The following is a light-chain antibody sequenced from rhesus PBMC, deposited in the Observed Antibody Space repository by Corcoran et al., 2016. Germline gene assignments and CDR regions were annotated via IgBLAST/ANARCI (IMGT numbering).Light chain of an antibody. CDR2: KAS. CDR1: QSISSW. Sequence: DIQMTQSPSSLSASVGDTVTITCRASQSISSWLDWYQQTPGKAPKLLIYKASSLQSGVPSRFSGSGSVTDFTITISSLQPEDCATYYCLQYSSSPYSFGQGTKVEIK. J-gene: IGKJ2*01. CDR3: LQYSSSPYS. V-gene: IGKV1-22*01.